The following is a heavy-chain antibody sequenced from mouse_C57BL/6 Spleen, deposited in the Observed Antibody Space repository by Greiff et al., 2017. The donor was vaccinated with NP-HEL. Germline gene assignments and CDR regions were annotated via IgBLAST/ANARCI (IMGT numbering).Heavy chain of an antibody. CDR1: GFTFSDYY. J-gene: IGHJ4*01. CDR2: ISNGGGST. CDR3: ARHFWVDY. V-gene: IGHV5-12*01. Sequence: DVKLVESGGGLVQPGGSLKLSCAASGFTFSDYYMYWVRQTPEKRLEWVAYISNGGGSTYYPDTVKGRFTISRDNAKNTLYLQMSRLKSEDTAMDYCARHFWVDYWGQGTSVTVSS.